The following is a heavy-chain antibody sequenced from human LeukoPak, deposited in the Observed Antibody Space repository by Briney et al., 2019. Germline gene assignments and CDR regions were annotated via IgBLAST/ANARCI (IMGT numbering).Heavy chain of an antibody. D-gene: IGHD4-11*01. Sequence: SETLSLTCTVSGGSISGYYWSWIRQPPGKGLEWIGYIYYSGSTNYNPSLKSRVAISVDTSKNQFSLKLSSVTAADTAVYYCARSRPTVTFDYWGQGTLVTVSS. CDR2: IYYSGST. J-gene: IGHJ4*02. CDR3: ARSRPTVTFDY. CDR1: GGSISGYY. V-gene: IGHV4-59*12.